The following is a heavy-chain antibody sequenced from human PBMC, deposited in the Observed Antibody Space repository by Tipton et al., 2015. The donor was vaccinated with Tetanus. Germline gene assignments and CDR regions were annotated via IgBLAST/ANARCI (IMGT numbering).Heavy chain of an antibody. J-gene: IGHJ3*02. CDR2: TYHKSRWST. D-gene: IGHD2-8*01. Sequence: GLVKPSQTLSLTCAISGDSVSSNSAVWNWIRQSPSRGLEWLGRTYHKSRWSTNYAVSAKSRITINPDTSKNQFSLQLTSMTPEDAAVYYCARGDVSFDIWGHGTMVTVSS. CDR3: ARGDVSFDI. CDR1: GDSVSSNSAV. V-gene: IGHV6-1*01.